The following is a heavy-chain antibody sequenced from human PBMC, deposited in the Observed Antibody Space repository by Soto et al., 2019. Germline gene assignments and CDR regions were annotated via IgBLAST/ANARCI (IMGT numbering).Heavy chain of an antibody. V-gene: IGHV3-30*18. D-gene: IGHD2-2*01. CDR1: GFTFSSCG. CDR2: ISYDGSNK. Sequence: QVQLVESGGGVVQPGRSLRLSCAASGFTFSSCGMHWVRQAPGKGLEWVAVISYDGSNKYYADSVKGRFTISRDNSKNTLYLQMNSLRAEDTAVYYCAKDRGASVVVPAAISYWGQGTLVTVSS. J-gene: IGHJ4*02. CDR3: AKDRGASVVVPAAISY.